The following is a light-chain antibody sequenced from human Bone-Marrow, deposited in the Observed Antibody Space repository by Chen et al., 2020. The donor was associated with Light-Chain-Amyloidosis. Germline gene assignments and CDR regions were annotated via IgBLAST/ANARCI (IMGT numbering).Light chain of an antibody. CDR1: QTISSNY. CDR3: QQYGTSPLT. V-gene: IGKV3-20*01. Sequence: EIVLTQTPGNLSLSPGEGANLSCRASQTISSNYLTRNQQKFGQAPRLLIYGSSSRATGIPDRFTGSESGTDFTLNINRLEPEDFAMYYCQQYGTSPLTFGGGTKVEIK. CDR2: GSS. J-gene: IGKJ4*01.